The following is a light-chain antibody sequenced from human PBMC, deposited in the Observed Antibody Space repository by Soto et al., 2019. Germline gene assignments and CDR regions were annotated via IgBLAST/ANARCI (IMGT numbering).Light chain of an antibody. J-gene: IGKJ1*01. CDR3: QQYYSAPWT. CDR1: QSVLYRSNNKNY. Sequence: DIVMTQSPDSLAVSLGERATINCKSSQSVLYRSNNKNYLAWYQQTPGQPPKLLIYWASTRESGVPDRFSGSGSGTDFTLTISSLQAEDVAVYYCQQYYSAPWTFGQGTKVEIK. V-gene: IGKV4-1*01. CDR2: WAS.